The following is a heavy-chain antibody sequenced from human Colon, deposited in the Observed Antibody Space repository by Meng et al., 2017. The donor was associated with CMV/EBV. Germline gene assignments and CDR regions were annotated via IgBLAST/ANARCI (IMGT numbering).Heavy chain of an antibody. CDR3: VKDQCRG. CDR1: GFTFSDYG. V-gene: IGHV3-30*02. J-gene: IGHJ4*02. D-gene: IGHD3-10*01. Sequence: QVQLVESGGGGVQPGGSLRLSCAASGFTFSDYGMHWLRQAPGKGLEWVAFVLYDGSRKYYGDSVKGRFSISRDNSKNTLYLQMNSLRADDTAVYYCVKDQCRGWGQGTLVTVSS. CDR2: VLYDGSRK.